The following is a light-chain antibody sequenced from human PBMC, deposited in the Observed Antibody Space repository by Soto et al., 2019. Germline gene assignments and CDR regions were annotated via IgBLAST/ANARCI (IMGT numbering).Light chain of an antibody. Sequence: EIVLTQSPSTLSAFPGDRVTLSCRASQALNTRLAWYQHKPGQAPRLLIYGASSRATGIPDRFSGSGSGTDFTLTISNVQPEDFATYYCQQTYSTPQPFGQGTRLEIK. CDR3: QQTYSTPQP. J-gene: IGKJ5*01. CDR1: QALNTR. V-gene: IGKV3D-15*01. CDR2: GAS.